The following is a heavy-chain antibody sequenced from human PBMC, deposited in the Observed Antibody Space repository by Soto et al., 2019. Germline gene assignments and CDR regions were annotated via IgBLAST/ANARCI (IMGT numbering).Heavy chain of an antibody. D-gene: IGHD3-16*02. Sequence: SETLSLTCAVYGGSFSGYYWSWIRQPPGKGLEWIGEINHSGSTNYNPSLKSRVTISVDTSKNQFSLKLSSVTAADTAVYYCARGSAPGPYYDYIWGSYRPTEHFDYWGQGTLVTVSS. J-gene: IGHJ4*02. CDR3: ARGSAPGPYYDYIWGSYRPTEHFDY. CDR2: INHSGST. CDR1: GGSFSGYY. V-gene: IGHV4-34*01.